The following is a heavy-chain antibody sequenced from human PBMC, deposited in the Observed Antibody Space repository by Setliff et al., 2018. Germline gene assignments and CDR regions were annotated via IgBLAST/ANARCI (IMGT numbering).Heavy chain of an antibody. CDR2: VYYSGTT. Sequence: LSLTCTVSVDSISSSTYYWGWIRQPPGKGLEWIGSVYYSGTTKYNPSLGSRVTISVDASKNHVSLKLSSVTAADTAVYYCASYDILTGYWGYDYYYMDVWGKGTTVTVSS. CDR3: ASYDILTGYWGYDYYYMDV. CDR1: VDSISSSTYY. D-gene: IGHD3-9*01. J-gene: IGHJ6*03. V-gene: IGHV4-39*02.